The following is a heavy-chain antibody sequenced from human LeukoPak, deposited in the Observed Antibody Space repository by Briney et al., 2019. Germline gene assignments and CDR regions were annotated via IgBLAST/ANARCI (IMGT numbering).Heavy chain of an antibody. V-gene: IGHV5-10-1*04. J-gene: IGHJ4*02. D-gene: IGHD3-3*01. CDR2: IDPSESYT. Sequence: GESLKISCKGSGYSFTSYWIGWVRQMPGKGLEWMGRIDPSESYTNYSPSFQGQVTISADKSISTAYLQWSSLKASDTAMYYCARRGYHYDFWSGPDYWGQGTLVTVSS. CDR3: ARRGYHYDFWSGPDY. CDR1: GYSFTSYW.